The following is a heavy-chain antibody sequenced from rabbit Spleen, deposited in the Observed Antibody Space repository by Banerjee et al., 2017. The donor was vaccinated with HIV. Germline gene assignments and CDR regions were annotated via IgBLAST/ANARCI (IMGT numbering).Heavy chain of an antibody. D-gene: IGHD1-1*01. CDR3: ARWAAGSGGWYTFNL. V-gene: IGHV1S40*01. J-gene: IGHJ4*01. Sequence: QSLEESGGGLVKPGASLTLTCKASGFSFNSGYDMCWVRQAPGKGLEWVACAYAGSSGSTYSATWAKGRFTISSDNAQNTVFLQMTSLTASDTATYFCARWAAGSGGWYTFNLWGPGTLVTVS. CDR2: AYAGSSGST. CDR1: GFSFNSGYD.